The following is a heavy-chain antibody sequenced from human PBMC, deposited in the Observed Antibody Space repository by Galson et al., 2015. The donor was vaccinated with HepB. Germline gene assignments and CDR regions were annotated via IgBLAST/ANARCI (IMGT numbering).Heavy chain of an antibody. J-gene: IGHJ4*02. CDR3: AKEGLDTAMVLLPCDY. CDR1: GFTFSSYG. D-gene: IGHD5-18*01. CDR2: IRYDGSNK. V-gene: IGHV3-30*02. Sequence: SLRLSCAASGFTFSSYGMHWVRQAPGKGLEWVAFIRYDGSNKYYADSVKGRFTISRDNSKNTLYLQMNSLRAEDTAVYYCAKEGLDTAMVLLPCDYWGQGTLVTVSS.